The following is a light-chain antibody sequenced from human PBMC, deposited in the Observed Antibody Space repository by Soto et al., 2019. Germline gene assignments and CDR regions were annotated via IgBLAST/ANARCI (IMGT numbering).Light chain of an antibody. V-gene: IGLV1-40*01. CDR2: DNT. CDR3: QSYDSGLSAWV. Sequence: QAVVTQPPSVSGAPGQRVTISCTGSSSNIGAGYAVNWYRQLPGTAPILLIYDNTDRPSGVPDRLSGSKSGTSASLAIAGLQAEDEADYYCQSYDSGLSAWVFGGGTKVTVL. CDR1: SSNIGAGYA. J-gene: IGLJ3*02.